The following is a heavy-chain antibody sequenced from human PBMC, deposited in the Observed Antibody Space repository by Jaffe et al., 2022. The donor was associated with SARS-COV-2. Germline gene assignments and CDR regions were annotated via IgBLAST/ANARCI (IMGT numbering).Heavy chain of an antibody. V-gene: IGHV3-23*01. CDR3: AKGYGGNGYNTNY. CDR2: ISDSGDST. Sequence: EVQLLESGGGLIQPGGSLRLSCVASGFTFSSYAFNWVRQAPGKGLEWVSSISDSGDSTYYADSVKGRFTISRDNSKNTLYLQMNSLRAEDTAIYYCAKGYGGNGYNTNYWGQGTLVTVSS. CDR1: GFTFSSYA. D-gene: IGHD3-16*01. J-gene: IGHJ4*02.